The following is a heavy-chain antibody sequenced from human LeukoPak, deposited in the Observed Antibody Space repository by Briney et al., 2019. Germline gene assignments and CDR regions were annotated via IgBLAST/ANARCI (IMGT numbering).Heavy chain of an antibody. D-gene: IGHD5-18*01. CDR3: ARAEDTRSPYDAFDI. CDR2: IYYSGST. CDR1: GGSISSYY. V-gene: IGHV4-59*01. J-gene: IGHJ3*02. Sequence: PSETLSLTCTVSGGSISSYYWSWIRQPPGKGLEWIGYIYYSGSTNYNPSLKSRVTISVDTSKNQFSLKLSSVTAADTAVYYCARAEDTRSPYDAFDIWGQGTMVIVSS.